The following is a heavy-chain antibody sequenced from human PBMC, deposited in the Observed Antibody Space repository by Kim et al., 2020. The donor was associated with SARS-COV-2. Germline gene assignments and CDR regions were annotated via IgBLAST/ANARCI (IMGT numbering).Heavy chain of an antibody. Sequence: GKGRCTIARDNSKNTLYLQMNSLSGEDTAVYYCAKEGYCSSTSCYRGFDYWGQGTLVTVSS. V-gene: IGHV3-23*01. CDR3: AKEGYCSSTSCYRGFDY. J-gene: IGHJ4*02. D-gene: IGHD2-2*02.